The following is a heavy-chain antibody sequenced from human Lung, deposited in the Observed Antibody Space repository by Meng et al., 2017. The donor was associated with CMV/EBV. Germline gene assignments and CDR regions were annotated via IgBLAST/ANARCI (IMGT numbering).Heavy chain of an antibody. CDR2: IDWHDDK. Sequence: SGXXLVKPTQTLTLTCTFSGFSLSSTGLRVNWIRQPPGKALEWLARIDWHDDKLYNTSLKTRLTISKDTFKNQVVLTMTDMDHVDTATYYCARTSDYYHVMDVWGQGXTVTVSS. CDR1: GFSLSSTGLR. V-gene: IGHV2-70D*14. CDR3: ARTSDYYHVMDV. J-gene: IGHJ6*02.